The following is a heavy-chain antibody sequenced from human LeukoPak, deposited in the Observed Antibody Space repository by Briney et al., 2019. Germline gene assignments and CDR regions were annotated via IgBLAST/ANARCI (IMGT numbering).Heavy chain of an antibody. Sequence: SETLSLTCTVSGGSISSGASDWGWIRQHPKRGLEWVGYINHSGSTYYNPSLGSRVTMSVDTSKNQFSLKLSSVTAADSAVYCCARGSVGDYGSGSYKGWFDPGGQGTLVTVSS. CDR3: ARGSVGDYGSGSYKGWFDP. V-gene: IGHV4-31*03. CDR2: INHSGST. CDR1: GGSISSGASD. J-gene: IGHJ5*02. D-gene: IGHD3-10*01.